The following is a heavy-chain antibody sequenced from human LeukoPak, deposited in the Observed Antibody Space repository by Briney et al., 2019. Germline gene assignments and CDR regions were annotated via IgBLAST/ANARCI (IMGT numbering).Heavy chain of an antibody. CDR2: IRSKANSYAT. J-gene: IGHJ4*02. D-gene: IGHD5-12*01. V-gene: IGHV3-73*01. CDR3: AVDIVATKGIY. Sequence: GGSLKLSCAASGFTFSGSAMHWVRQASGKGLEWVGRIRSKANSYATAYAASVKGRFTISRDDSKNTAYLQMNSLKTEDTAVHYCAVDIVATKGIYWGQGTLVTVSS. CDR1: GFTFSGSA.